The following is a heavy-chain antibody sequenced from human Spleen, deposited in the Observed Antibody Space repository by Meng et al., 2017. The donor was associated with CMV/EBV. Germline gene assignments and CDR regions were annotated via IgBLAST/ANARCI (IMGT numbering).Heavy chain of an antibody. CDR3: AKEGAPVAGPYYFDY. V-gene: IGHV3-30*02. D-gene: IGHD1-26*01. Sequence: SGFNFNKYGRHWVRQAPGKGLEWVAFTRNDGGNRYYADSVKGRFTISRDNSKNTLHLQMNSLRAEDTAVYYCAKEGAPVAGPYYFDYWGQGTLVTVSS. J-gene: IGHJ4*02. CDR1: GFNFNKYG. CDR2: TRNDGGNR.